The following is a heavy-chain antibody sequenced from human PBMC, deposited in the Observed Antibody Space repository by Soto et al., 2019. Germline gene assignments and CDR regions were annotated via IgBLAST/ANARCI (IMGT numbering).Heavy chain of an antibody. CDR1: GGSISSSSYY. CDR2: IYYSGST. CDR3: AREARDTAMVTPSTIDY. V-gene: IGHV4-39*01. Sequence: QLQLQESGPGLVKPSETLSLTCTVSGGSISSSSYYWGWIRQPPGKGLEWIGSIYYSGSTYYNPALNFRVTISVDTAKNQFSLKLSSVTAADTAVYYCAREARDTAMVTPSTIDYWGQGTLVTVSS. J-gene: IGHJ4*02. D-gene: IGHD5-18*01.